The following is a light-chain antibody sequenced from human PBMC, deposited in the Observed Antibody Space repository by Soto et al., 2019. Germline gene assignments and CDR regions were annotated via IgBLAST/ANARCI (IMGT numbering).Light chain of an antibody. CDR2: WAS. CDR3: QQYYHTPLT. Sequence: DIVMTQSPDSLAVSLGERATLNCRSSHSVLYRSNNKNYLAWYQQKPGQPPKLLIYWASTRESGVPDRFSGSGSGTDFTLTISSLQAEDVAVYYCQQYYHTPLTLGGGTKVEIK. J-gene: IGKJ4*01. CDR1: HSVLYRSNNKNY. V-gene: IGKV4-1*01.